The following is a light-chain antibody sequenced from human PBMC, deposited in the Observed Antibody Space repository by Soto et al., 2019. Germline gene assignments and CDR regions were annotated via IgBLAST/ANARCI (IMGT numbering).Light chain of an antibody. CDR2: GNS. CDR1: SSNIGAGYD. V-gene: IGLV1-40*01. J-gene: IGLJ3*02. CDR3: QSYDSSLSVLV. Sequence: QSALTQPASVSGAPGQRVTISCTGSSSNIGAGYDVHWYQQLPGTAPKLLIYGNSNRPSGVPDRFSGSKSGTSASLAITGRQAEDEADYYCQSYDSSLSVLVFGGGTKLTVL.